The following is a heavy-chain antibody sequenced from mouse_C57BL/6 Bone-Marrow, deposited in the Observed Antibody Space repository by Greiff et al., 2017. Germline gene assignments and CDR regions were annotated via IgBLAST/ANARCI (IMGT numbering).Heavy chain of an antibody. CDR1: GYTFTSYW. D-gene: IGHD2-4*01. J-gene: IGHJ3*01. V-gene: IGHV1-69*01. Sequence: QVQLQQPGAELVMPGASVKLSCKASGYTFTSYWMHWVKQRPGQGLEWIGEIDPSDSYTNYNQKFKGKSTLTVDKSSSTAYMQLSSLASEDSAVXYRAIISYDYDGFAYWGQGTLVTVSA. CDR2: IDPSDSYT. CDR3: AIISYDYDGFAY.